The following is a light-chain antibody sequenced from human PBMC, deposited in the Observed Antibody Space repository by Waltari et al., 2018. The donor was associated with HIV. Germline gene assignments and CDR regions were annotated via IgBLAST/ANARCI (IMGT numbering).Light chain of an antibody. Sequence: QSALTQPGPSASGSPGPSIPISSTAASSYFRLSNFVSWYQQYPGQVPTLIMSDVNRRPSGVSSRFSGSMSGNTASLTISGLQADDEAHYYCSSYLATNVLLFGGGTKVTVL. J-gene: IGLJ3*02. CDR1: SSYFRLSNF. CDR2: DVN. CDR3: SSYLATNVLL. V-gene: IGLV2-14*03.